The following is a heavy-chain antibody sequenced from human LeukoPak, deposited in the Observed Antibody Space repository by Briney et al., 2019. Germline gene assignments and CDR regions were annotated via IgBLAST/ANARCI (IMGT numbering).Heavy chain of an antibody. V-gene: IGHV1-18*01. CDR2: ISAYNGNT. CDR1: GYTFTSYG. CDR3: ARGGFEYCTNGVCYEGYYYYYMDV. J-gene: IGHJ6*03. Sequence: GASVKVSCKASGYTFTSYGISWVRQAPGQGLEWMGWISAYNGNTNYAQRLQGRVTMITDTSTSTAYMELRSLRSDDTAVYYCARGGFEYCTNGVCYEGYYYYYMDVWGKGTTVTVSS. D-gene: IGHD2-8*01.